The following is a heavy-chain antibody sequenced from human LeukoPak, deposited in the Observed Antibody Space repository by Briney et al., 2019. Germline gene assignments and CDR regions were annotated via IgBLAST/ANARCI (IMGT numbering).Heavy chain of an antibody. Sequence: ASVKVSCKASGYTFTTYYIHWVREAPGQGLEWMGIINPSGGSTSYAQNFQGRLTMTRDTSTSTVYMELSSLRSEDTAVYYCARVRCCTDAVCYAFDIWGQGTMVTVSS. D-gene: IGHD2-8*01. CDR1: GYTFTTYY. CDR3: ARVRCCTDAVCYAFDI. J-gene: IGHJ3*02. V-gene: IGHV1-46*01. CDR2: INPSGGST.